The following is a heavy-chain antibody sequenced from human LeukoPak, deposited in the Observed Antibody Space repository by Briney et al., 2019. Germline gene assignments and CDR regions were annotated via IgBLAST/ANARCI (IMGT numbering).Heavy chain of an antibody. CDR2: IYTCGST. CDR1: GGSISSYY. J-gene: IGHJ6*02. D-gene: IGHD3-10*01. V-gene: IGHV4-4*07. CDR3: ARDQAVLLWFGEFAYYGMDV. Sequence: NTSETLSLTCTVSGGSISSYYWSWIRQPAGKGLEWIGRIYTCGSTNYNPSLKSRVTMSVDTSKNQFSLKLSSVTAADTAVYYCARDQAVLLWFGEFAYYGMDVWGQGTTVTVSS.